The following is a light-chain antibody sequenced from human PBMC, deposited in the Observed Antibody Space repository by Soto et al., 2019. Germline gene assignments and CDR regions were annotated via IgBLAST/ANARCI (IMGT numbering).Light chain of an antibody. V-gene: IGLV2-11*01. CDR1: SIDVGGYNY. CDR2: DVS. CDR3: CSYAGSFVV. J-gene: IGLJ2*01. Sequence: QSALTQPRSVSGSPGQSVTISCTGTSIDVGGYNYVSWYQQHPGKAPKLMIYDVSKRPSGVPDRFSGSKSGNTASLTISGLQAEDEADYYCCSYAGSFVVFGGGTKVTVL.